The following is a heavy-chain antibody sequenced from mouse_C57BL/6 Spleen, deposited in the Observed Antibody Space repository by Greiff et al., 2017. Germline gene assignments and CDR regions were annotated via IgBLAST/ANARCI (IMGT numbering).Heavy chain of an antibody. J-gene: IGHJ4*01. CDR2: IDPSDSYT. CDR3: AIGDSGSSDAMDY. D-gene: IGHD1-1*01. Sequence: QVQLQQPGAELVKPGASVKLSCKASGYTFTSYWMQWVKQRPGQGLEWIGEIDPSDSYTNYNQKFKGKATLTVDTSSCTAYMQRSSLTSEDSAVYYWAIGDSGSSDAMDYWGQGTSVTVSS. V-gene: IGHV1-50*01. CDR1: GYTFTSYW.